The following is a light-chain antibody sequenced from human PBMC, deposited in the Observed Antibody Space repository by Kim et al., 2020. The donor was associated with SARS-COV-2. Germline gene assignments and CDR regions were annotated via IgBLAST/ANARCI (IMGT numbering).Light chain of an antibody. CDR2: GAS. CDR3: QQYGSSPRVT. J-gene: IGKJ3*01. V-gene: IGKV3-20*01. CDR1: QSVSSSY. Sequence: PGERAPLSCRASQSVSSSYLAWYQQKPGQAPRLLIYGASSRATGIPDRFSGSGSGTDFTLTISRLEPEDFAVYYCQQYGSSPRVTFGPGTKVDIK.